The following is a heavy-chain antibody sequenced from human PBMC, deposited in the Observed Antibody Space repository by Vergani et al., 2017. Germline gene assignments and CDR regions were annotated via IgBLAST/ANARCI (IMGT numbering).Heavy chain of an antibody. CDR1: GGTFSSYA. CDR3: ARGEGYCSSTSCYAHDAFDI. D-gene: IGHD2-2*01. J-gene: IGHJ3*02. V-gene: IGHV1-69*18. CDR2: IIPIFGTA. Sequence: QVQLVQSGAEVKKPGSSVKVSCKASGGTFSSYAISWVRQAPGQGLEWMGRIIPIFGTANYAQKFQGRVTITADESTSTAYMELSSLRSEDTAVYYCARGEGYCSSTSCYAHDAFDIWGQGTMVTVSS.